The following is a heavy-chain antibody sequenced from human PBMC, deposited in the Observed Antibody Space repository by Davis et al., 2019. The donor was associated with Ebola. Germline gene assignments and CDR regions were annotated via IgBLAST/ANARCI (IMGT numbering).Heavy chain of an antibody. CDR2: ISTSGTTI. CDR1: GFTFSSYS. D-gene: IGHD6-6*01. Sequence: GESLKISCAASGFTFSSYSMNWVRQAPGRGLEWVSYISTSGTTIYYADSVKGRFTISRDNAKNSLYLQMNSLRAEDTAVYYCARVYSSSYWGQGTLVTVSS. V-gene: IGHV3-48*04. CDR3: ARVYSSSY. J-gene: IGHJ4*02.